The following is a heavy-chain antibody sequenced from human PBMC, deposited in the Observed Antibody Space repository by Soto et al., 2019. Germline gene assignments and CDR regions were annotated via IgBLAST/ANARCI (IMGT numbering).Heavy chain of an antibody. V-gene: IGHV4-34*01. D-gene: IGHD2-15*01. J-gene: IGHJ6*02. CDR3: ARDDPVGKYCSGGSCSYYYYYGMDV. Sequence: QVQLQQWGAGLLKPSETLSLTCAVYGGSFSGYYWSWIRQPPGKGLEWIGEINHSGSTNYNPSLKSRVTISVDTSKNQFSLKLSSVTAADTAVYYCARDDPVGKYCSGGSCSYYYYYGMDVWGQGTTVTVSS. CDR1: GGSFSGYY. CDR2: INHSGST.